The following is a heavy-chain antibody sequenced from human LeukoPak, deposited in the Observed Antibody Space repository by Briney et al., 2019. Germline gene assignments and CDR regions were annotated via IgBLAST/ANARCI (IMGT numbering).Heavy chain of an antibody. D-gene: IGHD1-26*01. Sequence: SETLSLTCTVSGGSISSSSYYWGWIRQPPGKGLEWIGIIYYSASTYDNPSHKSRVTISVDTSKKQFSLKLSSVTAADTAAYYCARGQWEPGWGQGTLVTVSS. J-gene: IGHJ4*02. CDR1: GGSISSSSYY. CDR2: IYYSAST. V-gene: IGHV4-39*01. CDR3: ARGQWEPG.